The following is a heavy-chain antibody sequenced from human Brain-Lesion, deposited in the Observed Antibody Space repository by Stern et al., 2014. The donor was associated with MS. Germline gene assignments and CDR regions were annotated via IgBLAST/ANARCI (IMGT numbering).Heavy chain of an antibody. Sequence: VHLVESGPGLVKPSEPLSLTCTVAGGSVSSTSYDWAWIRQPPGKGLEWIGNLYYSGQTYYGPSLKSRHTISLDTSKNQFSLELRSVTAADTAVYYCAGEEDIRYCSGGSCTGNWFDPWGQGTLVTVSS. CDR3: AGEEDIRYCSGGSCTGNWFDP. D-gene: IGHD2-15*01. V-gene: IGHV4-39*01. J-gene: IGHJ5*02. CDR2: LYYSGQT. CDR1: GGSVSSTSYD.